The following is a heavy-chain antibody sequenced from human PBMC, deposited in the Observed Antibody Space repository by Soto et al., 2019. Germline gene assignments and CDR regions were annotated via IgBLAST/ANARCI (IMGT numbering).Heavy chain of an antibody. V-gene: IGHV1-69*06. CDR2: IIPIFGTA. D-gene: IGHD5-18*01. Sequence: QVQLVQSGAEVKKPGASVKVSCKASGYTFTSYYMHWVRQAPGQGLEWMGGIIPIFGTANYAQKFQGRVTITADKSTSTAYMELSSLRSEDTAVYYCARDPGYSYGNDAFDIWGQGTMVTVSS. CDR1: GYTFTSYY. CDR3: ARDPGYSYGNDAFDI. J-gene: IGHJ3*02.